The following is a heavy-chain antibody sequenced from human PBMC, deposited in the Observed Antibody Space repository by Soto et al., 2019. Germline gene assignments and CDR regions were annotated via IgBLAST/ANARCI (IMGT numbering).Heavy chain of an antibody. V-gene: IGHV4-61*01. Sequence: SETLSLTCTVSGGSVNSDNYYWSWIRQPPGKGLEWIGYIYHTGRTNYNPSFMSRVTISVDTSRNQFSLKLSSVTAADMAVFYCAREYSNSPEAFDSWGQGTLGTVSS. D-gene: IGHD1-26*01. J-gene: IGHJ4*02. CDR3: AREYSNSPEAFDS. CDR1: GGSVNSDNYY. CDR2: IYHTGRT.